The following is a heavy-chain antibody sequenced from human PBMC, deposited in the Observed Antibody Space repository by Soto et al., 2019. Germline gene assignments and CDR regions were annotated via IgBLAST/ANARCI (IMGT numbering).Heavy chain of an antibody. CDR3: ARDPLVPQYSGYVLADY. CDR1: GYTFTSYG. CDR2: ISAYNGNT. Sequence: ASVKVSCKASGYTFTSYGISWVRQAPGQGLEWMGWISAYNGNTNYAQKLQGRVTMTTDTSTSTAYMELRSLRSDDTAVYYCARDPLVPQYSGYVLADYWGQGTLVTVSS. J-gene: IGHJ4*02. V-gene: IGHV1-18*01. D-gene: IGHD5-12*01.